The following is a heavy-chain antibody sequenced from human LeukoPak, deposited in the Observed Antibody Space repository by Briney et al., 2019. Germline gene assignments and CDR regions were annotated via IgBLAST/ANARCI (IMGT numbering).Heavy chain of an antibody. CDR1: GFTFSSYA. CDR2: ISYDGSNK. J-gene: IGHJ4*02. Sequence: PGRSLRLSCAASGFTFSSYAMHWVRQAPGKGLEWVAVISYDGSNKYYADSVKGRFTISRDNSKNTLYLQMNSLRAEDTTVYYCARAPPDYSNQSGFDYWGQGTLVTVSS. D-gene: IGHD4-11*01. CDR3: ARAPPDYSNQSGFDY. V-gene: IGHV3-30-3*01.